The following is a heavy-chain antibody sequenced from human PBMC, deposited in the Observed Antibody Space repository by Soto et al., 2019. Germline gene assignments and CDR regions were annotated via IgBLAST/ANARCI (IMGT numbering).Heavy chain of an antibody. CDR1: GYSFTSYW. D-gene: IGHD3-3*01. V-gene: IGHV5-10-1*03. CDR2: IDPSDSYT. Sequence: EVQLVPSGAEVKKPGESLRISCKGSGYSFTSYWISWVRQMPGKGLEWMGRIDPSDSYTNYSPSFQGHVTISADKSISTAYLEWSSLKASDTAMYYCARRQGYYDFWSGYRQGEAGGMDVWGQGTTVTVSS. J-gene: IGHJ6*02. CDR3: ARRQGYYDFWSGYRQGEAGGMDV.